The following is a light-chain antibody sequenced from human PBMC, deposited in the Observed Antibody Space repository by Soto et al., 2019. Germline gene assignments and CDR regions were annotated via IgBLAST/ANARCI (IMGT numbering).Light chain of an antibody. V-gene: IGKV1-39*01. J-gene: IGKJ4*01. CDR1: QSINNY. Sequence: DIPMTQSPSSLSASVGDRVTITCRASQSINNYLNWYQQKPGQAPKLLIFAASSLQSGVPSRFSGSGSGTDFTLTISSLQPEDFATYYCQQSYSTPRFGGGTKVEIK. CDR3: QQSYSTPR. CDR2: AAS.